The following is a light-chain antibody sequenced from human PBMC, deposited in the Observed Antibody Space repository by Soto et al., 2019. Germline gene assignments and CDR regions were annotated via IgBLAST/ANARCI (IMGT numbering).Light chain of an antibody. CDR1: SSDGGTYKN. J-gene: IGLJ1*01. CDR2: EVS. V-gene: IGLV2-14*01. Sequence: QSVLTQPASVSGSPGQTITLSCTGPSSDGGTYKNVSWYQQHPGKAPKLMIYEVSNRPSGVSNRFSGSKSGNTASLTISGLQAEDETDYYCFSYTSSGTYVFGTGTKLT. CDR3: FSYTSSGTYV.